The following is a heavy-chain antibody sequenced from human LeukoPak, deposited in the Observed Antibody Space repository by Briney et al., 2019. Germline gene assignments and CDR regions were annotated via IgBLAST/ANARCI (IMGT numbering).Heavy chain of an antibody. V-gene: IGHV3-7*01. Sequence: GGSLRLSCAASGFTFSSYWMSWVRQAPGKGLEWVVNIKQDGSEKYYVDSVKGRFTISRDNAKNSLYLQMNSLRAEDTAVYYCARDRVVVVAATPPFSYYYGMDVWGQGTTVTVSS. CDR3: ARDRVVVVAATPPFSYYYGMDV. J-gene: IGHJ6*02. CDR1: GFTFSSYW. D-gene: IGHD2-15*01. CDR2: IKQDGSEK.